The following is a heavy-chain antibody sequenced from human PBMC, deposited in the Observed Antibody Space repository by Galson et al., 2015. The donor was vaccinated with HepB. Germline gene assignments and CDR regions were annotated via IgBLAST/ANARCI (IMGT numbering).Heavy chain of an antibody. CDR1: GYTFTSYA. D-gene: IGHD3-16*01. V-gene: IGHV1-46*01. J-gene: IGHJ3*02. CDR3: AREDGGAFDI. CDR2: INPSGGST. Sequence: SVKVSCKASGYTFTSYAISWVRQAPGQGLEWMGIINPSGGSTSYAQKFQGRVTMTRDTSTSTVYMELSSLRSEDTAVYYCAREDGGAFDIWGQGTMVTVSS.